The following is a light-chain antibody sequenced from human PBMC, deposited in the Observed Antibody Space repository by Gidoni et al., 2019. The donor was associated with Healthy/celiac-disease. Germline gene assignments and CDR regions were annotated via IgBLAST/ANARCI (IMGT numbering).Light chain of an antibody. Sequence: QSALTQPASVSGSPGQSITISCTGTSSDVGGYNYVSWYQQHPGKAPKLMIYEGSKRPSGVSNRFSGSKSGNTASLTISGLQAEDEADYYCSSYTSSSTPVFGGGTKLTVL. J-gene: IGLJ3*02. CDR3: SSYTSSSTPV. CDR2: EGS. V-gene: IGLV2-14*01. CDR1: SSDVGGYNY.